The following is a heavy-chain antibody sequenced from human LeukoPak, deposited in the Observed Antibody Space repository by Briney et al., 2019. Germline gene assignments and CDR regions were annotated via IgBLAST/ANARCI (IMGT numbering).Heavy chain of an antibody. CDR1: GGSITNTNY. J-gene: IGHJ4*02. V-gene: IGHV4-4*02. CDR2: VNLQGST. CDR3: AREGGPYRPLDY. Sequence: TTSGTLSLTCGVSGGSITNTNYWTWVRQPPGKGLEWIGEVNLQGSTNYNPSLMGRVAISVDMSENHISLQLTSVTAADTAVYYCAREGGPYRPLDYSGQGTLVTVSS.